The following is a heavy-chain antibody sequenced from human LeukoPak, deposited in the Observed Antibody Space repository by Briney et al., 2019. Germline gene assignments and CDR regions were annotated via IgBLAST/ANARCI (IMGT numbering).Heavy chain of an antibody. D-gene: IGHD3-10*01. J-gene: IGHJ6*02. CDR1: GGSFSGYY. Sequence: ASETLSLTCAVYGGSFSGYYWSWVRQAPGKGLEWVSVIYSGGSTYYADSVKGRFTISRDNSKNTLYLQMNSLRAEDTAVYYCNLWFGESYLNYYGMDVWGQGTTVTVSS. CDR2: IYSGGST. V-gene: IGHV3-53*01. CDR3: NLWFGESYLNYYGMDV.